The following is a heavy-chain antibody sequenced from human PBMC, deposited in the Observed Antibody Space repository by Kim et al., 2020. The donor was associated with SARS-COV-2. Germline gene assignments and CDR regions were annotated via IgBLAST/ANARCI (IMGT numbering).Heavy chain of an antibody. CDR2: INHSGST. CDR3: ARGRGIAAAGILLSYYYY. V-gene: IGHV4-34*01. Sequence: SETLSLTCAVYGGSFSGYYLSWIRQPPGKGLEWIGEINHSGSTNYNPSLKSRVTISLDTSKNQFSLKLSSVTAADTAVYYCARGRGIAAAGILLSYYYY. J-gene: IGHJ6*01. CDR1: GGSFSGYY. D-gene: IGHD6-13*01.